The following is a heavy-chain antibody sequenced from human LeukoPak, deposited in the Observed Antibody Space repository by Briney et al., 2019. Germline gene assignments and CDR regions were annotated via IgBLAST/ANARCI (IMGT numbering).Heavy chain of an antibody. CDR3: ARAFTDYDILTGYHRGYYFDY. CDR2: ISAYNGNT. V-gene: IGHV1-18*01. Sequence: ASVKVSCKASGYTFTSYGISWVRQAPGQGLEWMGWISAYNGNTNYAQKLQGRVTMTTDTSTSTAYMELRSLRSDDTAVYYCARAFTDYDILTGYHRGYYFDYWGQGTLVTVSS. D-gene: IGHD3-9*01. J-gene: IGHJ4*02. CDR1: GYTFTSYG.